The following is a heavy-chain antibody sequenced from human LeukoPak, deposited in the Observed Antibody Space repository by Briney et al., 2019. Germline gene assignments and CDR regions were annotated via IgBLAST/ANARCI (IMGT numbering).Heavy chain of an antibody. CDR3: ARGENSYGPNWFDP. CDR1: GGSFSGYY. CDR2: INRSGST. J-gene: IGHJ5*02. D-gene: IGHD5-18*01. V-gene: IGHV4-34*01. Sequence: PSETLSLTCAVYGGSFSGYYWSWIRQPPGKGLEWIGEINRSGSTNYNPSLKSRVTISVDTSKNQFSLKLSSVTAADTAVYYCARGENSYGPNWFDPWGQGTLVTVSS.